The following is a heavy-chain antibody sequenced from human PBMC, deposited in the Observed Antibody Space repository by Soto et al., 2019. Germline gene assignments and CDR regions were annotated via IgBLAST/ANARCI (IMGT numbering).Heavy chain of an antibody. D-gene: IGHD2-2*01. Sequence: PGGSLRLSCAPSGFTFSSRWMHWVRQAPGKGLVWVSYINSDGSTTTYADSVKGRFTISRDNAKNTVYLQMNSLRVDDTAVYYCARDTSYSTDYWGQGTLVTVSS. CDR1: GFTFSSRW. CDR2: INSDGSTT. J-gene: IGHJ4*02. CDR3: ARDTSYSTDY. V-gene: IGHV3-74*01.